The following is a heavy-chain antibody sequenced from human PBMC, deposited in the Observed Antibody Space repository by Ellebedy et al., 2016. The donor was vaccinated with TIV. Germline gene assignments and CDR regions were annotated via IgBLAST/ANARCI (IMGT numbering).Heavy chain of an antibody. J-gene: IGHJ4*02. CDR2: ISYDGSNK. V-gene: IGHV3-30*04. CDR1: GFTFSSYA. CDR3: ARDGTLGYCSSTSCPPPADY. Sequence: GGSLRLXXAASGFTFSSYAMHWVRQAPGKGLEWVAVISYDGSNKYYADSVKGRFTISRDNAKNSLYLQMNSLRDEDTAVYYCARDGTLGYCSSTSCPPPADYWGQGTLVTVSS. D-gene: IGHD2-2*01.